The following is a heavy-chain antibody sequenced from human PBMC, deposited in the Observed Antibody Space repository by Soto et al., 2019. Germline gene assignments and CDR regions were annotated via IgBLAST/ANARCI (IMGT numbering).Heavy chain of an antibody. CDR3: ARQERPYYYDSSGYRFDY. V-gene: IGHV5-51*01. CDR1: GYSFTSYW. Sequence: GESLKISCKGSGYSFTSYWIGWVRQMPGKGLEWMGIIYPGDSDTRYSPSFQGQVTISADKSISTAYLQWSSLKASDTAMYYCARQERPYYYDSSGYRFDYWGQGTLVTVSS. D-gene: IGHD3-22*01. J-gene: IGHJ4*02. CDR2: IYPGDSDT.